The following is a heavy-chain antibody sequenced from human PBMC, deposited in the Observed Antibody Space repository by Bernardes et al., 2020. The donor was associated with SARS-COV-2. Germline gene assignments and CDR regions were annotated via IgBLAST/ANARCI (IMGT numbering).Heavy chain of an antibody. Sequence: SQTLSLTCSISGDSVSSNSAVWHWIRQSPSRVLEWLGRTSYRSKWNYDYAVSVKSRITISPDTSKNQFSLELTSVTPEDTAVYYCARGANYAMGVWGQGTTVTVSS. V-gene: IGHV6-1*01. CDR2: TSYRSKWNY. J-gene: IGHJ6*02. CDR3: ARGANYAMGV. CDR1: GDSVSSNSAV.